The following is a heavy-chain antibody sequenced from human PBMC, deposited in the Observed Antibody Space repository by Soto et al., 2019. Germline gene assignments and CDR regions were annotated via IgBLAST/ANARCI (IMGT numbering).Heavy chain of an antibody. J-gene: IGHJ4*02. CDR1: GGTFSSYA. CDR2: IIPIFGTA. V-gene: IGHV1-69*13. Sequence: SVKVSCKASGGTFSSYAISWVRQAPGQGLEWMGGIIPIFGTANYAQKFQGRVTITADESTSTAYMELSSLRSEDTAVYYCARNYRGHYALLDYWGQGTLVTVSS. D-gene: IGHD4-17*01. CDR3: ARNYRGHYALLDY.